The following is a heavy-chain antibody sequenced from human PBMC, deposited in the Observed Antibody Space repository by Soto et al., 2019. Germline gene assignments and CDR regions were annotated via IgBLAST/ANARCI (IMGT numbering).Heavy chain of an antibody. D-gene: IGHD2-15*01. CDR2: ISWNSGSI. CDR1: GFTFDDYA. J-gene: IGHJ3*02. V-gene: IGHV3-9*01. CDR3: AKDKVSVGVVVAATFLDI. Sequence: EVQLVESGGGLVQPGRSLRLSCAASGFTFDDYAMHWVRQAPGKGLEWVSGISWNSGSIGYADSVKGRFTISRDNAKNSLYLQMNSLRADDTALYYGAKDKVSVGVVVAATFLDIWGQGTMVTVSS.